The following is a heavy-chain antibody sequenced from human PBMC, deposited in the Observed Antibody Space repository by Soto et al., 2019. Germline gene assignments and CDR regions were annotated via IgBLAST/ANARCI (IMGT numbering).Heavy chain of an antibody. D-gene: IGHD1-26*01. CDR1: GFTFSSYE. V-gene: IGHV3-48*03. CDR3: ARDARSYSGSIRHLDY. J-gene: IGHJ4*02. CDR2: INSDVSTV. Sequence: HPGGSLRLSCAAPGFTFSSYEMNWVRQAPGKGLERVSYINSDVSTVYYPDSVKGRFTISRDNAKNSLYLQMNSLRAEDTAVYYCARDARSYSGSIRHLDYWYQGTLVTFSS.